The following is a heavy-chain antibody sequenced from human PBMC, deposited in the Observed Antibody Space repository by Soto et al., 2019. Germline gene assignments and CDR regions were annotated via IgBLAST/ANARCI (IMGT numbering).Heavy chain of an antibody. V-gene: IGHV2-70*11. CDR3: VRDKEIQLWPYYYYYGMDV. CDR2: IDWDDDK. CDR1: GFSLSTSGMC. D-gene: IGHD5-18*01. Sequence: SGPTLVNPTQTLTLTCTFSGFSLSTSGMCVSWIRQPPGKALEWLARIDWDDDKYYSTSLKTRLTISKDTSKNQVVLTMTNMDPVDTATYYCVRDKEIQLWPYYYYYGMDVWGQGTTVTVSS. J-gene: IGHJ6*02.